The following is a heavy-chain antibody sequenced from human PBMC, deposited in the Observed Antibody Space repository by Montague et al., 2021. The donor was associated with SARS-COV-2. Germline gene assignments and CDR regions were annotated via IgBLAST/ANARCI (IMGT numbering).Heavy chain of an antibody. Sequence: SETLSLTCAVYGGSFSGHYWSWIRQPPGKGLEWIGEINHSGSTNYNPSLKSRVTMSVDTSKNQFSLKLSSVTAADTAVYYCARGARPGCGSRRGSFDYWGQGTLVTVSS. J-gene: IGHJ4*02. CDR1: GGSFSGHY. D-gene: IGHD2-21*01. CDR3: ARGARPGCGSRRGSFDY. V-gene: IGHV4-34*01. CDR2: INHSGST.